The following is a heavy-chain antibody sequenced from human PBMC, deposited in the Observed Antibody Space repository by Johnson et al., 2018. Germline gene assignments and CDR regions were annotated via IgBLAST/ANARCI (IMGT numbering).Heavy chain of an antibody. CDR3: ARDHNIARDSSDWTGVDFYYYMDV. CDR1: GFTFSHYG. V-gene: IGHV3-33*08. CDR2: IWHDGSKN. J-gene: IGHJ6*03. Sequence: QVQLVQSGGGVVQPGRSLRLSCVASGFTFSHYGMHWVRQAPGKGLEWVAIIWHDGSKNYYGDSVKGRVNICRENYRNSLYLQMDSRSTEETAVYYCARDHNIARDSSDWTGVDFYYYMDVWGTGTTFTVSS. D-gene: IGHD6-19*01.